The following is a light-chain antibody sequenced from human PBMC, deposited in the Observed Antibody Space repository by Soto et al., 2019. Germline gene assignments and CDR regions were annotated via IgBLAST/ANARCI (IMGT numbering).Light chain of an antibody. V-gene: IGKV1-5*01. CDR1: QSISHF. Sequence: DIQMTQSPSTLSASVGDRVTITCRASQSISHFLAWYQQKPGKVPKLLIYDASNLGSGVPSRFSGSGSGTDFTLTISGLQPDDFTTYYCHQYTSYSRAFGQGTKVDIK. CDR2: DAS. J-gene: IGKJ1*01. CDR3: HQYTSYSRA.